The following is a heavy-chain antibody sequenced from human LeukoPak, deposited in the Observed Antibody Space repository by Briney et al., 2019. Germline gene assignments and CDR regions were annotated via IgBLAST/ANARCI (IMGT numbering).Heavy chain of an antibody. CDR3: ARDRGGGYYDSTSDH. CDR1: GFTVSSNY. V-gene: IGHV3-66*02. D-gene: IGHD3-22*01. Sequence: GGSLRLSCAASGFTVSSNYMSWVRQAPGKGLEWVSVIYSGGSTYYADSVKGRFTISRDNPKNTLYLQMNSLRAEDTAVYYCARDRGGGYYDSTSDHWGQGTLVTVSS. J-gene: IGHJ4*02. CDR2: IYSGGST.